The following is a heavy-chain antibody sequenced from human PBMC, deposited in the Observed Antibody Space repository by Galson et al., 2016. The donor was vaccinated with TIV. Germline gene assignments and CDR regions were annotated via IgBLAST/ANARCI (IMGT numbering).Heavy chain of an antibody. V-gene: IGHV3-53*01. Sequence: SLRLSCAAAGLTFSDNYMTWVRQAPGKGLEWVSVIYSDGRTDYADSVKGRFTTSRDNSKNTLDLQMNSLRPEDTAVYYCERDRYYDASGYYSYYYGMDVWGQGTTVTVSS. CDR3: ERDRYYDASGYYSYYYGMDV. CDR2: IYSDGRT. J-gene: IGHJ6*02. CDR1: GLTFSDNY. D-gene: IGHD3-22*01.